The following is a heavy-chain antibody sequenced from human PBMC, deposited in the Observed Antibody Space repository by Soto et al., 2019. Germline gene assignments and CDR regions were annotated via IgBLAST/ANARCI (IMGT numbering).Heavy chain of an antibody. CDR1: GFTFNTYS. Sequence: PGGSLRLSGAASGFTFNTYSLAWVRQAPGKGLEWVSTISIGGSTTYYAESVKGRFTISRDNSKNTLYLQMDSLRVEDTAIYYCAKDKGTFSPRFDSLGQVALVTVSS. CDR3: AKDKGTFSPRFDS. V-gene: IGHV3-23*01. J-gene: IGHJ5*01. CDR2: ISIGGSTT.